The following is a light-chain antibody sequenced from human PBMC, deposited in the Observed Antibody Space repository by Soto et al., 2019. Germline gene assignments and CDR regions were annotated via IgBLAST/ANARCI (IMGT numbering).Light chain of an antibody. J-gene: IGLJ1*01. CDR1: SSDVGSYYR. Sequence: QAALTQPPSVSGSPGQSVTISCTGTSSDVGSYYRVSWYQQPPGAAPKLMIYEVSNRPSGVPDRFSGSKSGNTASLTISGLQAEDEADYYCHSYTGSSTYVFGTGTKLTVL. CDR3: HSYTGSSTYV. CDR2: EVS. V-gene: IGLV2-18*02.